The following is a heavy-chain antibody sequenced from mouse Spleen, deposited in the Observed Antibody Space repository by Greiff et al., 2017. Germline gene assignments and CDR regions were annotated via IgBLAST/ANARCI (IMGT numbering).Heavy chain of an antibody. CDR2: ISSGGST. CDR1: GFTFSSYA. V-gene: IGHV5-6-5*01. D-gene: IGHD2-10*01. CDR3: ARAYYGNSYWYFDV. Sequence: EVMLVESGGGLVKPGGSLKLSCAASGFTFSSYAMSWVRQTPEKRLEWVASISSGGSTYYPDSVKGRFTISRDNARNILYLQMSSLRSEDTAMYYCARAYYGNSYWYFDVWGAGTTVTVSS. J-gene: IGHJ1*01.